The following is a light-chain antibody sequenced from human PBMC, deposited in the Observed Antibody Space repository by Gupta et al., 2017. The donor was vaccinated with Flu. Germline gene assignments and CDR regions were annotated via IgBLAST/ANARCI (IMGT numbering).Light chain of an antibody. J-gene: IGLJ1*01. Sequence: QSALTQPPSASGSPGQSITISCTGTSSDIGAYKYVSWHQQHAGKAPKLIIYEVTKRPSGVADRFSGSKSGNTASLTVSGLQAEDEGDYYCSSHTVSDTFVFGTGTAVTVL. CDR1: SSDIGAYKY. CDR2: EVT. V-gene: IGLV2-8*01. CDR3: SSHTVSDTFV.